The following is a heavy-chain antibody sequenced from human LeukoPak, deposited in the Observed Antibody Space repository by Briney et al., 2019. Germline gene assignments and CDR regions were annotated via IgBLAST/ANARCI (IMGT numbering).Heavy chain of an antibody. Sequence: ASVKVSCKASGYTFTGYYMHWVRQAPGQGLEWMGWMNPNSGNTGYAQKFQGRVTMTRNTSISTAYMELSSLRSEDTAVYYCARAMVRGVRINGYWGQGTLVTVSS. V-gene: IGHV1-8*02. CDR3: ARAMVRGVRINGY. J-gene: IGHJ4*02. CDR1: GYTFTGYY. D-gene: IGHD3-10*01. CDR2: MNPNSGNT.